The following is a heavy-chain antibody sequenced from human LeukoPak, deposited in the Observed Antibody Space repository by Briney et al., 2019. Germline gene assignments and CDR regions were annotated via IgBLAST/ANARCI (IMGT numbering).Heavy chain of an antibody. D-gene: IGHD5-18*01. Sequence: GGSLRLSCAASGFTFSSYWMHWVRQAPGKGLVWVSRINSDGSSTSYADSVKGRFTISRDNAKNTLYLQMNSLRAEDTAVYYCARAGTNTAIVNRVLDPWGQGTLVTVSS. CDR3: ARAGTNTAIVNRVLDP. V-gene: IGHV3-74*01. J-gene: IGHJ5*02. CDR2: INSDGSST. CDR1: GFTFSSYW.